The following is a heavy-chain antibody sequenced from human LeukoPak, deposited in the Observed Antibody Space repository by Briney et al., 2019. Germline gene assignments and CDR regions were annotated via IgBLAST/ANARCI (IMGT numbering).Heavy chain of an antibody. CDR3: ASERPSSSWYDF. D-gene: IGHD6-13*01. V-gene: IGHV3-7*01. Sequence: GGSLTLSCAASEFTFSNQLMTWVRQAPGKGLEWVANIQPDGSEKYYVGSVRGRFTISRDNARNLLYLQMNSLRSEDTAVYYCASERPSSSWYDFWGQGILVTVSS. CDR1: EFTFSNQL. J-gene: IGHJ5*01. CDR2: IQPDGSEK.